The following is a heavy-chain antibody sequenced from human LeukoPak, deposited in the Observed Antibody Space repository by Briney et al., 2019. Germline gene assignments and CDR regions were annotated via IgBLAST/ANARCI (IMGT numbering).Heavy chain of an antibody. V-gene: IGHV1-24*01. CDR3: ARVGGSGSYHYYYGMDV. J-gene: IGHJ6*02. CDR2: FDPEDGET. Sequence: GASVKVSCKVSGYTLTELSMHWVRQAPGKGLEWMGGFDPEDGETIYAQKFQGRVTITADKSTSTAYMELSSLRSEDTAVYYCARVGGSGSYHYYYGMDVWGQGTTVTVSS. D-gene: IGHD3-10*01. CDR1: GYTLTELS.